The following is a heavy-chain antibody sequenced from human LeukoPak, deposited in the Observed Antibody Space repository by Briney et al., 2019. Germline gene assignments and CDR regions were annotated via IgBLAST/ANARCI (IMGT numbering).Heavy chain of an antibody. V-gene: IGHV3-23*01. J-gene: IGHJ4*02. CDR2: ISGSGDNK. D-gene: IGHD6-13*01. CDR1: GFTFSSYA. Sequence: GGSLRLSCAASGFTFSSYAMSWVRQAPGKGLEWVSGISGSGDNKYYADSVKGRFTISRDNSKNTLYLQMNSLRAEDTAVYYCARGTTYSSGWYYFDYWGQGTLVTVSS. CDR3: ARGTTYSSGWYYFDY.